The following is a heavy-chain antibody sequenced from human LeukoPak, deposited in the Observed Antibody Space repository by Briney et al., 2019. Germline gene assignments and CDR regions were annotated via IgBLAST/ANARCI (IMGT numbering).Heavy chain of an antibody. CDR2: IYHSGST. CDR1: GGSISSGGYY. CDR3: ARDNTATMDY. D-gene: IGHD5-18*01. Sequence: SETLSLTCTVSGGSISSGGYYWSWIRQPPGKGLEWIGYIYHSGSTYYNPSLKSRVTISVDRSKNQFSLKLSSVTAADTAVYYCARDNTATMDYWGQGTLVTVSS. V-gene: IGHV4-30-2*01. J-gene: IGHJ4*02.